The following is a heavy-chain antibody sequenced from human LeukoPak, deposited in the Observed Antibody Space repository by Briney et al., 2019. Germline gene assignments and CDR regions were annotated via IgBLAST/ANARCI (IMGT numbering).Heavy chain of an antibody. Sequence: PSQTLSLTCTVSGGSVISDGHYWSWIRQPPGKGLEWIGYIYYNGSTYYNPSLKSRVTISVGLSHSHFSLKLTSVTAADTAVYYCARVTFGGVIVTPEDAFDIWGQGTMVTVSS. CDR1: GGSVISDGHY. J-gene: IGHJ3*02. CDR3: ARVTFGGVIVTPEDAFDI. D-gene: IGHD3-16*02. V-gene: IGHV4-31*03. CDR2: IYYNGST.